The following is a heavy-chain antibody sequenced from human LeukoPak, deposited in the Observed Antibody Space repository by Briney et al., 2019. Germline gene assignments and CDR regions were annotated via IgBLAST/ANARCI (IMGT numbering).Heavy chain of an antibody. CDR3: ARGIESYSDYGY. CDR2: MYNSGST. J-gene: IGHJ4*02. V-gene: IGHV4-59*01. CDR1: GGSISGSY. D-gene: IGHD4-11*01. Sequence: SETLSLTCTVSGGSISGSYWSWIRQPPGKGLEWIAYMYNSGSTNYNPSLKSRVTISIDTSKNQFSLKLSSLTAADTAIYYCARGIESYSDYGYWGQGILVTVSP.